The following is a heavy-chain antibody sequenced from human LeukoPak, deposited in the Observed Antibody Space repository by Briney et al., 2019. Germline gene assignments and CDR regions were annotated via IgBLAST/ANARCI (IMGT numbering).Heavy chain of an antibody. V-gene: IGHV1-69*05. J-gene: IGHJ2*01. D-gene: IGHD6-19*01. CDR1: GGTLSSYA. CDR2: IIPIFGTA. CDR3: AGSPQGYFDL. Sequence: GSSVKVSCKASGGTLSSYAISWVRQAPGQGLEWMGGIIPIFGTANYAQKFQGRVTITTDESTSTAYMELSSLRSEDTAVYYCAGSPQGYFDLWGRGTLVTVSS.